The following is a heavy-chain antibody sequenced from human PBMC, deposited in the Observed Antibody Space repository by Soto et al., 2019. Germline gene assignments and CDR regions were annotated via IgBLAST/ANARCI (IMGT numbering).Heavy chain of an antibody. D-gene: IGHD3-10*01. J-gene: IGHJ4*02. V-gene: IGHV1-3*05. CDR2: INAGNGNT. CDR3: ARDSGGADY. CDR1: GYTFSSYA. Sequence: QVQLVQSGAEEKKPGASVKVSCKASGYTFSSYAMHWGRQAPGQRLEWMGWINAGNGNTKYSQKFQGRVTITSDTSASPAYMELSSLTYEDTAVYYCARDSGGADYRGQGTLVTVSS.